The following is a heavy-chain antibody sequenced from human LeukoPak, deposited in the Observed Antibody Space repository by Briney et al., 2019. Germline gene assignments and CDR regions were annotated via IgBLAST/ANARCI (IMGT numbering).Heavy chain of an antibody. Sequence: GGSLRLSCAASGFTFSSYAMHWVRQAPGKGLEWVAVISYDGSNKYYADSVKGRFTISRDNSKNTLYLQMNSLRAEDTAVYYCARVDEGAFDIWAMGQWSPSLQ. D-gene: IGHD5-24*01. CDR1: GFTFSSYA. CDR2: ISYDGSNK. J-gene: IGHJ3*02. V-gene: IGHV3-30-3*01. CDR3: ARVDEGAFDI.